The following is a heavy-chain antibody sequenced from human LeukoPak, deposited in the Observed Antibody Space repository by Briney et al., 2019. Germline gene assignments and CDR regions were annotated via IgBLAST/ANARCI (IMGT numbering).Heavy chain of an antibody. J-gene: IGHJ6*02. CDR2: ISSSSSYI. V-gene: IGHV3-21*01. CDR3: ARDAVTYYYDSSGSLRVNYYGMDV. Sequence: PGGSLRLSCAASGFTFSSYSMNWVRQAPGKGLEWASSISSSSSYIYYADSVKGRFTISRDNAKNSLYLQMNSLRAEDTAVYYCARDAVTYYYDSSGSLRVNYYGMDVWGQGTTVTVSS. D-gene: IGHD3-22*01. CDR1: GFTFSSYS.